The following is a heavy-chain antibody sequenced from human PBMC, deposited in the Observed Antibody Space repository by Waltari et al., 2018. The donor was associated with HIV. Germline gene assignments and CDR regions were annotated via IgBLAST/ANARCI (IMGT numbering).Heavy chain of an antibody. CDR3: AKELRFLSRYFGMDV. V-gene: IGHV3-30*02. Sequence: QVQLVESGGGVVQPGGYLRLSCVASEFTFSSHGMHWVRQAPGKGLEWVAFIRDDGSNKDYADSVKGRFTITRDNPKNTLYLQMNSLRAEDTAMYYCAKELRFLSRYFGMDVWGQGTTVTVSS. J-gene: IGHJ6*02. CDR1: EFTFSSHG. CDR2: IRDDGSNK. D-gene: IGHD3-3*01.